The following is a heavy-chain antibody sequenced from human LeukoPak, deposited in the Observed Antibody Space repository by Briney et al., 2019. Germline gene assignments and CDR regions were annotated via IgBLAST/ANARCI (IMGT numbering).Heavy chain of an antibody. V-gene: IGHV3-66*01. CDR3: ARRYPYSSAWHPSAFDV. CDR1: AFTVSSNY. Sequence: PGGSLRLSCGASAFTVSSNYMSWVRQPPGKALEWVSIIYSGGTTYYADSVKGRITISRDNSKNTLYRQMNSLRADDTPVYYCARRYPYSSAWHPSAFDVWGQGTMCTVSS. CDR2: IYSGGTT. J-gene: IGHJ3*01. D-gene: IGHD6-19*01.